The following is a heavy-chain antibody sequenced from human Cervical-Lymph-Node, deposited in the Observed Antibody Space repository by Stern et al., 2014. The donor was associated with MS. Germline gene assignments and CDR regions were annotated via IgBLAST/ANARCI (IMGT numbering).Heavy chain of an antibody. D-gene: IGHD3-10*01. CDR2: VIPFVGTS. CDR1: GG. CDR3: ARGSGDNWFGP. J-gene: IGHJ5*02. V-gene: IGHV1-69*14. Sequence: QDQLVQSGAEVKKPGSSVKVSCKSSGGISWVRQAPGQGLEWMGGVIPFVGTSNYAQKFQGRVIITADTSTNTTYLRLSRLTSADTAVYYCARGSGDNWFGPWGQGTLVTVSS.